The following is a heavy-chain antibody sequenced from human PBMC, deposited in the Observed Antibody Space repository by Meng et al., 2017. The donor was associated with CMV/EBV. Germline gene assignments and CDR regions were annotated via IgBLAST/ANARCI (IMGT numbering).Heavy chain of an antibody. CDR1: GFTFSSYE. CDR2: ISSSGSTI. Sequence: GGSLRLSCAASGFTFSSYEMNWVRQAPGKGLEWVSYISSSGSTIYYADSVKGRFTISRDNAKNSLYLQMNSLRAEDTAVYYCARDRYQIAAAGTSPLPSWGQGTLVTVSS. V-gene: IGHV3-48*03. D-gene: IGHD6-13*01. J-gene: IGHJ4*02. CDR3: ARDRYQIAAAGTSPLPS.